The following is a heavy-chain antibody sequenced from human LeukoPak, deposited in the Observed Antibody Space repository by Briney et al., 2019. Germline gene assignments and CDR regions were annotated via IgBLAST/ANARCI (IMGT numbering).Heavy chain of an antibody. J-gene: IGHJ6*02. Sequence: ASVKVSCKASGYTFTGYYMHWGRQAPGQGLEWMGWINPNSGGTNYAQKFQGWVTMTRATSISTAYMELSRLRSDDTAVYYCARDLGGPPYYGMDVWGQGTTVTVSS. CDR1: GYTFTGYY. CDR2: INPNSGGT. V-gene: IGHV1-2*04. CDR3: ARDLGGPPYYGMDV.